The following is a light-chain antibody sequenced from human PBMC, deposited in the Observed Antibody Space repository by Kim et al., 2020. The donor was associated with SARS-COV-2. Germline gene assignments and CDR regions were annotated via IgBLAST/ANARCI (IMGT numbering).Light chain of an antibody. CDR1: NIGTKS. CDR2: YDA. CDR3: QVWDSRSDHVV. V-gene: IGLV3-21*04. Sequence: APGKTARITCGGDNIGTKSVHWYQQEPGQAPVLVIYYDADRPAGIPERFSGSKSGNTATLTISRVEAGDEADYYCQVWDSRSDHVVFGGGTQLTVL. J-gene: IGLJ2*01.